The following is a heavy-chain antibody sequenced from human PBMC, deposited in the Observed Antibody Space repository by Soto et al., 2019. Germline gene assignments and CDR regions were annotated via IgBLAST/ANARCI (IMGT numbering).Heavy chain of an antibody. D-gene: IGHD5-12*01. J-gene: IGHJ6*02. Sequence: QVQLVESGGGVVQPGRSLRLSCAASRFTFSSYAMHWVRQAPGKGLEWVAVISYDGSNKYYADSVKGRFTISRDNSKNTLYLQMSSLRAEDTAVYYCARDYYRFNSGYGFSMDVWGRGTTVTVSS. CDR2: ISYDGSNK. CDR1: RFTFSSYA. V-gene: IGHV3-30-3*01. CDR3: ARDYYRFNSGYGFSMDV.